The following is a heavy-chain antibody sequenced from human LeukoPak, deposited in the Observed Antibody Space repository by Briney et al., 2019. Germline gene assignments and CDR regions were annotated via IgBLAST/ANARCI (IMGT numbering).Heavy chain of an antibody. CDR1: GGTFSSYA. CDR2: IIPIFGTA. J-gene: IGHJ4*02. Sequence: ASVKVSCKASGGTFSSYAISWVRQAPGQGLEWMGGIIPIFGTANYAQKFQGRVTITADESTSTAYMELSSLRSEDTAVYYCVRDSGSYFDPFDYWGQGTLVTVSS. CDR3: VRDSGSYFDPFDY. V-gene: IGHV1-69*13. D-gene: IGHD1-26*01.